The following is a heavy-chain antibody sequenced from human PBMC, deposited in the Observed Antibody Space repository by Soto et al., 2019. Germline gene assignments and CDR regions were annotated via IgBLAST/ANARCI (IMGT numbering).Heavy chain of an antibody. D-gene: IGHD2-21*02. CDR2: IYYSGST. J-gene: IGHJ4*02. Sequence: SETLSLTCTVSGGSISSGDYYWSWIRQPPGKGLEWIGYIYYSGSTYYNPSLKSRVTISVDTSKNQFSLKLSSVTAADTAVYYCGFCGGDCDDPPLGDYWGQGTLVTVSS. CDR1: GGSISSGDYY. V-gene: IGHV4-30-4*01. CDR3: GFCGGDCDDPPLGDY.